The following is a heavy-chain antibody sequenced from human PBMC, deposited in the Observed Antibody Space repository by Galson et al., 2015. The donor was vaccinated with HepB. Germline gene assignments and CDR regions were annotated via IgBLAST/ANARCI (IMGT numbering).Heavy chain of an antibody. V-gene: IGHV4-59*01. J-gene: IGHJ1*01. CDR1: GDSIRSYY. CDR2: IYYSEST. D-gene: IGHD6-6*01. CDR3: ASTSRTRFFQH. Sequence: ETLSLPCTVSGDSIRSYYWSWLRPPPGKELEWIGHIYYSESTNYNPSHTSRVTISVDTSNNQFSLKLDSVSAADTAVYYCASTSRTRFFQHWGQGTLVTVSS.